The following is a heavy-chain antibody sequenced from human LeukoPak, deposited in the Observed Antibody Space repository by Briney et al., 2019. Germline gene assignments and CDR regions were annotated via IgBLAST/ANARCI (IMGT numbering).Heavy chain of an antibody. CDR3: AKYYCSSTSCPIFDY. CDR2: ISGSGGST. Sequence: PGGSLRLSCAASGFTLSGYWIHWVRQAPGKGLEWVSAISGSGGSTYYADSVKGRFTISRDNSKNTLYLQMNSLRAEDTAVYYCAKYYCSSTSCPIFDYWGQGTLVTVSS. J-gene: IGHJ4*02. D-gene: IGHD2-2*01. CDR1: GFTLSGYW. V-gene: IGHV3-23*01.